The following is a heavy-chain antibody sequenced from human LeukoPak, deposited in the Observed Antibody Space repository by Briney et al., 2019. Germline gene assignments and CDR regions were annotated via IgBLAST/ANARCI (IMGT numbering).Heavy chain of an antibody. V-gene: IGHV7-4-1*02. CDR3: ARSIDVVGITAAGIDY. CDR2: ISANAGNP. J-gene: IGHJ4*02. CDR1: GYSLTDSA. Sequence: ASVKVSCKASGYSLTDSAMNWVRQAPGQGLEWMGWISANAGNPTYAQDFKGRFVFSLDTSVSTAYLQITSLKAEDTAVYFCARSIDVVGITAAGIDYWGQGTLVTVSS. D-gene: IGHD6-13*01.